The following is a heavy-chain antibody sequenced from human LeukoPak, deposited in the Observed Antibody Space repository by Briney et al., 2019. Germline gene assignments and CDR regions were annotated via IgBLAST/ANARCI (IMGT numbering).Heavy chain of an antibody. CDR3: ARWSYGPEEGYYYYGMDV. CDR2: ISSSSSTI. Sequence: GGSLRLSCAASGFTFSSYSMNWVRQAPGKGLEWVSYISSSSSTIYYVDSVKGRFTISRDNAKNSLYLQMNSLRDEDTAVYYCARWSYGPEEGYYYYGMDVWGQGTTVTVSS. CDR1: GFTFSSYS. D-gene: IGHD5-18*01. J-gene: IGHJ6*02. V-gene: IGHV3-48*02.